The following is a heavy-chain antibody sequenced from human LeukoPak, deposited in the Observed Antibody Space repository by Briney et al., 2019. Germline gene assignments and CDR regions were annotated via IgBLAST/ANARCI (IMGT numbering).Heavy chain of an antibody. CDR3: ARGRRQWLVYWYFDL. CDR2: IYTSGST. D-gene: IGHD6-19*01. CDR1: GGSISSYC. J-gene: IGHJ2*01. V-gene: IGHV4-4*07. Sequence: PSETLSLTCTVSGGSISSYCWSWIRQPAGKGLEWIGRIYTSGSTNYNPSLKSRVTMSVDTSKNQFSLKLSSVTAADTAVYYCARGRRQWLVYWYFDLWGRGTLVTVSS.